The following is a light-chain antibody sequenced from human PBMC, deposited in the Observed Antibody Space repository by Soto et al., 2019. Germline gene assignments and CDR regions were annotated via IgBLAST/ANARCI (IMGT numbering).Light chain of an antibody. Sequence: DIHMTQSPSTLSASLLDRFTMTFRASQSISSWLAWYQQKPGKAPKFLIYDASSLESGVPSRFSGSGSGTEFTLTISSLQPDDFATYYCQQYNSYSWTFGQGTKVDIK. CDR3: QQYNSYSWT. CDR2: DAS. CDR1: QSISSW. J-gene: IGKJ1*01. V-gene: IGKV1-5*01.